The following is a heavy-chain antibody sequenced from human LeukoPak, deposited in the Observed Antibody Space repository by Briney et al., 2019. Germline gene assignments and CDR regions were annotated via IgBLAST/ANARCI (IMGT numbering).Heavy chain of an antibody. V-gene: IGHV3-23*01. CDR1: GFTFSSYA. D-gene: IGHD3-22*01. J-gene: IGHJ4*02. CDR2: ISGGGGIT. CDR3: AKYYDSSASYDY. Sequence: PGGSLRLSCAASGFTFSSYAMSWARHAPGEGLEWVSSISGGGGITYYAESVKGRFTISRDNSKNTLYLQMNSLRAEDTAIYYCAKYYDSSASYDYWGQGNLVPVSS.